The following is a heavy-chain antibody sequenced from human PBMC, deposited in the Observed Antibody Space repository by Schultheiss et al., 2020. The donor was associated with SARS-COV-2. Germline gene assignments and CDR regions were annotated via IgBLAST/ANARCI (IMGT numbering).Heavy chain of an antibody. J-gene: IGHJ6*02. V-gene: IGHV3-74*01. CDR2: ISGDGSDT. CDR3: AREKD. Sequence: GESLKISCAASGFMFSNYAMSWVRQAPGQGLVWVSHISGDGSDTKYADSVKGRFTISRDNAKNTLYLQMDSLRVEDTGVYFCAREKDWGQGTTVTVSS. CDR1: GFMFSNYA.